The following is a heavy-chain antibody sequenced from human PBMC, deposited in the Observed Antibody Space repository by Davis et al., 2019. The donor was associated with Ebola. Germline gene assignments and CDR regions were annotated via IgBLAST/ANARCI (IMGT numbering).Heavy chain of an antibody. CDR1: GGSFSGYY. J-gene: IGHJ4*02. V-gene: IGHV4-34*01. D-gene: IGHD1-1*01. CDR3: ARLSWKQYDY. CDR2: IYYSGAT. Sequence: SETLSLTCAVYGGSFSGYYWSWIRQPPGKGLEWIGTIYYSGATYYNPSLKSRVSISVDTSKNQFSLKLSSVTAADTAVYYCARLSWKQYDYWGQGTLVTVSS.